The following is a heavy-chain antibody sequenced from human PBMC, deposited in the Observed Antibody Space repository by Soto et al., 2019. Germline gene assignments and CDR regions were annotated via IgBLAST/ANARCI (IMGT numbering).Heavy chain of an antibody. Sequence: GGSLRLSCAASGFTFSSYAMSWVRQAPGKGLEWVSAISGSGGSTYYADSVKGRFTISRDNSKNTLYLQMNSLRAEDTAVYYCAKNLGRKELSIGYYFDYWGQGTLVTVSS. CDR3: AKNLGRKELSIGYYFDY. D-gene: IGHD3-16*01. CDR2: ISGSGGST. V-gene: IGHV3-23*01. CDR1: GFTFSSYA. J-gene: IGHJ4*02.